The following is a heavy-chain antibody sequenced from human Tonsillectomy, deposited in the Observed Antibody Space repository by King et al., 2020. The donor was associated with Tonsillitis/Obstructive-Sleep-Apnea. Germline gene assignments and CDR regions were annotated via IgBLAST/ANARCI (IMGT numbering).Heavy chain of an antibody. CDR3: TTGYTYGPDYFDY. V-gene: IGHV3-15*01. Sequence: VQLVESGGGLVKPGGSLRLSCAASRFTFSNAWMSWVRQAPGKGLEWVGRIKSKTDGGTTDYAAPVKGRFTISRDDSKNTLYPQMNSLKPEDTAVYYCTTGYTYGPDYFDYWGQGTLVTVSS. CDR1: RFTFSNAW. CDR2: IKSKTDGGTT. D-gene: IGHD5-18*01. J-gene: IGHJ4*02.